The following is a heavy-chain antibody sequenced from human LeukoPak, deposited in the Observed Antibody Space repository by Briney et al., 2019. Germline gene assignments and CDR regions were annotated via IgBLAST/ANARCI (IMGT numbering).Heavy chain of an antibody. V-gene: IGHV3-74*01. CDR2: INTDGRST. CDR1: GFTFSSYW. J-gene: IGHJ4*02. Sequence: GSLRLSCAASGFTFSSYWMHWVRQAAGGGRVWVSRINTDGRSTIHGGSVKGRFTISRDNAKNTLYVQMNSLRDEDTAVYYCVRGRSRFYFDYWGQGTLVTVSS. D-gene: IGHD3-22*01. CDR3: VRGRSRFYFDY.